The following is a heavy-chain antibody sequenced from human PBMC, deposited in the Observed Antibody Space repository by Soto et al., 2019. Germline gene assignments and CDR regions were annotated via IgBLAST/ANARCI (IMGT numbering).Heavy chain of an antibody. CDR2: MNPNSGDT. CDR3: ARGPGSSDWRFSYYYMDV. Sequence: QVQLVQSGAEVKKPRASVKVSCTFTSYDINWVRQAAGQGLEWMAWMNPNSGDTRFAQKFQGRVTMTRDTSKFTAYMELSNLRSEDTAVYYCARGPGSSDWRFSYYYMDVWDQGTTVTVSS. D-gene: IGHD6-19*01. V-gene: IGHV1-8*01. CDR1: FTSYD. J-gene: IGHJ6*02.